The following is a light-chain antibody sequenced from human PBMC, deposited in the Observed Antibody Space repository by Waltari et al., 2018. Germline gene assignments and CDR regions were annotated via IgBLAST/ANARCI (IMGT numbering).Light chain of an antibody. V-gene: IGKV3-15*01. Sequence: EIVMTQSPTTLSVSPGKTATLSCTTSQTVGTKLAWYQRKPGQAPRLIIFGESTRATGFPARFSASGSGTEFSLTISSLQSEDSAVYFCQHYYNWPLTFGGGTRIDI. CDR3: QHYYNWPLT. J-gene: IGKJ4*01. CDR2: GES. CDR1: QTVGTK.